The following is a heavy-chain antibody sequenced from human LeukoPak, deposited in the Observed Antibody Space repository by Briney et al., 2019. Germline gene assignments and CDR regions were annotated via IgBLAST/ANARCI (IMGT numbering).Heavy chain of an antibody. Sequence: PSETLSLTCAVYGGSFSGYYWSWIRQPPGKGLEWIGEINHSGSTNYNPSLKSRVTISVDTSKNQFSLKLSSVTAADTAVYYCARGKKAARGLQNYYYYYGMDVWGQGTTVTVSS. J-gene: IGHJ6*02. CDR1: GGSFSGYY. D-gene: IGHD6-6*01. V-gene: IGHV4-34*01. CDR3: ARGKKAARGLQNYYYYYGMDV. CDR2: INHSGST.